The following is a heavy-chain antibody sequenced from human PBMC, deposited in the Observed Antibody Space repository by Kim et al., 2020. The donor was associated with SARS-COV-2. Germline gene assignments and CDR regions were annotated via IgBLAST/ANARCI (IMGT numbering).Heavy chain of an antibody. CDR1: GGSISSYY. D-gene: IGHD1-20*01. CDR2: IYYSGST. V-gene: IGHV4-59*01. Sequence: SETLSLTCTVSGGSISSYYWSWIRQPPGKGLEWIGYIYYSGSTNYNPSLKSRVTISVDTSKNQFSLKLSSVTAADTAVYYCARGGHISEWLDPWGQGTLVTVSS. J-gene: IGHJ5*02. CDR3: ARGGHISEWLDP.